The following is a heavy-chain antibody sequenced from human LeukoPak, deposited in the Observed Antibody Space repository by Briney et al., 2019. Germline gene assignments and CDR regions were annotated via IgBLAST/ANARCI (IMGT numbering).Heavy chain of an antibody. CDR3: ARDQFGKGNWFDP. CDR1: GFTFSSYS. CDR2: ISGSDYT. Sequence: GGSLRLSCGACGFTFSSYSMTWVRQGPGKGLEWVSSISGSDYTLYADSVKGRFTVSRDNAKNFLYLQMRSLRVEDTAVYYCARDQFGKGNWFDPWGQGTLVTVFS. J-gene: IGHJ5*02. V-gene: IGHV3-21*01. D-gene: IGHD3-10*01.